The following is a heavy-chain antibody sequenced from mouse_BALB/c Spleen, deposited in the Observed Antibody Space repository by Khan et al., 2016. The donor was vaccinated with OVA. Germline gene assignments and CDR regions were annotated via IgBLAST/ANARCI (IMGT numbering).Heavy chain of an antibody. Sequence: EVELVESGGGLVKPGGSLKLSCAASGFTFSNYAMSWVRQSPEKRLEWVASISSGASTYYPDSVKGRFTISRDNARNILYLRMSSLGSEDTAMYYCARDYWFAYWGQGTLVTVSA. V-gene: IGHV5-6-5*01. CDR1: GFTFSNYA. CDR3: ARDYWFAY. CDR2: ISSGAST. J-gene: IGHJ3*01.